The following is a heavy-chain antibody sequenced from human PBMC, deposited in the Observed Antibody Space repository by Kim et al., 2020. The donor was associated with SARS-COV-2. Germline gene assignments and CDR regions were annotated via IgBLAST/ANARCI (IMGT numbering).Heavy chain of an antibody. Sequence: GKGRFTISRDDSKNTAYLEMNGLKTEDTAVYYCTRIPATTLAFWDAFDIWGQGTMVTVSS. D-gene: IGHD1-1*01. J-gene: IGHJ3*02. V-gene: IGHV3-73*01. CDR3: TRIPATTLAFWDAFDI.